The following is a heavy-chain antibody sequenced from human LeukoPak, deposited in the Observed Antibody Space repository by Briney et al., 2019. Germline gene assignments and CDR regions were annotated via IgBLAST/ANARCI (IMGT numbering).Heavy chain of an antibody. V-gene: IGHV1-2*06. CDR2: INPNNGDT. CDR1: GYTFTGYY. J-gene: IGHJ5*02. CDR3: ARPHTVLYNWFDP. Sequence: GASVKVSCKASGYTFTGYYIHWLRQAPGQGLEWMGRINPNNGDTNFAQKFQGRVTMTRDTSISTAYMELSRLRSDDTAVYYCARPHTVLYNWFDPWGQGTLVTVSS. D-gene: IGHD4-11*01.